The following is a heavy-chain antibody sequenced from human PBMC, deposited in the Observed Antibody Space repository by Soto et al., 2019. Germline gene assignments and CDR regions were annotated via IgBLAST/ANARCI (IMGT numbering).Heavy chain of an antibody. CDR2: ISGSGGST. D-gene: IGHD2-2*01. J-gene: IGHJ6*03. CDR1: GFTFSSYA. Sequence: GGSLRLSCAASGFTFSSYAMSWVRRAPGKGLEWVSAISGSGGSTYYADSVKGRFTISRDNSKNTLYLQMNSLRAEDTAVYYCAKLESSTSFFNYYYMDVWGKGTTVTVSS. CDR3: AKLESSTSFFNYYYMDV. V-gene: IGHV3-23*01.